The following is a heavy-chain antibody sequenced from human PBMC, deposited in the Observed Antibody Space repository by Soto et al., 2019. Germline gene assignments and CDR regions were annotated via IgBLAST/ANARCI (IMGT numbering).Heavy chain of an antibody. V-gene: IGHV1-69*01. CDR3: ARDRSGPGNWNYDTFDI. CDR2: FIPMFGTA. CDR1: GGTFSSLG. Sequence: QVQLVQYGAEVKKPGSSVKVSCKASGGTFSSLGISWVRQGPRQGLEWLGGFIPMFGTANYPQKFQGRVTLSANDSTSTSYMELSSLTSEDTAVYFCARDRSGPGNWNYDTFDIWGQGTMVTVSS. D-gene: IGHD1-7*01. J-gene: IGHJ3*02.